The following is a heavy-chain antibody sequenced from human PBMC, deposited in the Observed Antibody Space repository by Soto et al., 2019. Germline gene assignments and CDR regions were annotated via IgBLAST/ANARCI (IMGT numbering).Heavy chain of an antibody. CDR2: INPKSGAT. CDR1: GYIFTDYY. CDR3: ATPGGPNSGGYYYFDF. V-gene: IGHV1-2*02. D-gene: IGHD3-22*01. Sequence: ASVKVSCKASGYIFTDYYVHWVRQAPGQGLEWMGWINPKSGATHYAQKFQGRVTMTRDTSISTAYMEVTSLTSDDTAVYLCATPGGPNSGGYYYFDFWGQGALVTVSS. J-gene: IGHJ4*02.